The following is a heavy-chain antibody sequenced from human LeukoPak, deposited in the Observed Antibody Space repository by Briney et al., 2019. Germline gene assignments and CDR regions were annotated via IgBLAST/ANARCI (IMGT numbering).Heavy chain of an antibody. CDR1: GFTFSSYS. D-gene: IGHD1-26*01. CDR3: ARAGVGATSRNWFDP. CDR2: ISSSSSYI. Sequence: GGSLRLSCAASGFTFSSYSMNWVRQAPGKGLEWVSSISSSSSYIYYADSVKGRFTISRDNAKNSLYLQMNSLRAEDTAVYYCARAGVGATSRNWFDPWGQGTLVTVSS. V-gene: IGHV3-21*01. J-gene: IGHJ5*02.